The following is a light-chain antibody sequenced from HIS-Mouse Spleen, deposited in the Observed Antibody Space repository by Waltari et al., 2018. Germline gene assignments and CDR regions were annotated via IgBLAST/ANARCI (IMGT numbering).Light chain of an antibody. J-gene: IGLJ2*01. CDR3: SSYTSSSTLVV. CDR1: SLAVGGHNY. Sequence: QSALTQPASVSGSPGPSITISCTGTSLAVGGHNYFPWYQQHPGKAPNPMIYDVSNRPSGFSNRFSGSKSGNTASLTISGLQAEDEADYYCSSYTSSSTLVVFGGGTKLTVL. CDR2: DVS. V-gene: IGLV2-14*03.